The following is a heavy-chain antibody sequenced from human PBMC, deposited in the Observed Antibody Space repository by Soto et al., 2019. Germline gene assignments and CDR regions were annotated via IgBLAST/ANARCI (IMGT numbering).Heavy chain of an antibody. CDR1: GGSISSSSYY. CDR3: ARRLFTSTWPSYFDY. CDR2: IHYSGST. D-gene: IGHD6-13*01. Sequence: PSETLSLTCTVSGGSISSSSYYWGWTRQPPGKGLEWIGCIHYSGSTYYNPSLRSRVTSSVDTSKNQFSLKVTSVTAADTAVYYCARRLFTSTWPSYFDYWGQGTPVT. V-gene: IGHV4-39*01. J-gene: IGHJ4*02.